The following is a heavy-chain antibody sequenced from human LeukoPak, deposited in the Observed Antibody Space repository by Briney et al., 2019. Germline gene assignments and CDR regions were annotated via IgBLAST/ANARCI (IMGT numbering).Heavy chain of an antibody. Sequence: PGGSLRLSCAASGFTFSSYAMSWVRQAPGKGLEWVSAISGSGGSTYYADSVKGRFAISRDNSKNTPYLQMNSLRAEDTAVYYCAKMGYCSSTSCRIAAAGTYFDYWGQGTLVTVSS. CDR1: GFTFSSYA. CDR3: AKMGYCSSTSCRIAAAGTYFDY. V-gene: IGHV3-23*01. D-gene: IGHD2-2*01. J-gene: IGHJ4*02. CDR2: ISGSGGST.